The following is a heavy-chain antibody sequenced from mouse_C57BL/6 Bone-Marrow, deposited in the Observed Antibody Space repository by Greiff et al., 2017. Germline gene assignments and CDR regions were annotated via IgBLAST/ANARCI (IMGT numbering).Heavy chain of an antibody. CDR1: GYAFTNYL. Sequence: QVQLQQPGAELVRPGTSVKVSCKASGYAFTNYLIEWVKQRPGQGLEWIGVINPGSGGTNYNEKFKGKATLTADKSSSTAYMQLSSLTSEDSAVYFCARRYSNSVRIMDYWGQGTTLTVSS. CDR2: INPGSGGT. V-gene: IGHV1-54*01. CDR3: ARRYSNSVRIMDY. J-gene: IGHJ2*01. D-gene: IGHD1-1*01.